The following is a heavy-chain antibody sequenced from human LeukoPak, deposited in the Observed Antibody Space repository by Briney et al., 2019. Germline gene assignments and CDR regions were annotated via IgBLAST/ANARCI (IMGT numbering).Heavy chain of an antibody. CDR1: GYTFTSYD. Sequence: GASVKVSCKASGYTFTSYDINWVRQASGQGLEWMGWMNPNSGVTGYAQKFQGRVSMTRDTSISTAYMELSSLRSEDTAVYYCARDLLDIVVDPNHNWFDPWGQGTLVTVSS. V-gene: IGHV1-8*01. D-gene: IGHD2-15*01. J-gene: IGHJ5*02. CDR2: MNPNSGVT. CDR3: ARDLLDIVVDPNHNWFDP.